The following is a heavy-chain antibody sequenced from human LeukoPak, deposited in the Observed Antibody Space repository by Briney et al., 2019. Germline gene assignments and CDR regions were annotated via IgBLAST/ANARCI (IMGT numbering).Heavy chain of an antibody. Sequence: GGSLRLSCAASGFTFSSYAMSWVRQAPGKGLEWVSAISGSGGSTYYADSVKGRFTISRDNSKNTLYLQMNSLRAEDTAVYYCAKAGNSSSWYGLFDYWGQGTLVTVSS. CDR1: GFTFSSYA. CDR3: AKAGNSSSWYGLFDY. CDR2: ISGSGGST. J-gene: IGHJ4*02. D-gene: IGHD6-13*01. V-gene: IGHV3-23*01.